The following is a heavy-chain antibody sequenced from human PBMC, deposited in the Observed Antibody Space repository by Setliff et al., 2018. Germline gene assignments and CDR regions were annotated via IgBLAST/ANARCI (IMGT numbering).Heavy chain of an antibody. Sequence: SETLSLTCTVSGDSISNTNYYWGWIRQPPGRGLEWIGSLYYRGSTYYNPSLKSRVTISVDTSKNQFPLKLTSVTAADTAVYYCARGAFDDWGRGTLVTVSS. CDR2: LYYRGST. V-gene: IGHV4-39*06. D-gene: IGHD3-16*01. CDR1: GDSISNTNYY. J-gene: IGHJ4*02. CDR3: ARGAFDD.